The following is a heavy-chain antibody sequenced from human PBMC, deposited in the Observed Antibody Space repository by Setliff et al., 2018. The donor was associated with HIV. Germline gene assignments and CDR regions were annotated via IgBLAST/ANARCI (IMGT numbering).Heavy chain of an antibody. D-gene: IGHD3-10*01. CDR2: IHHSGTA. V-gene: IGHV4-39*01. CDR3: ARLSGGMVPNY. J-gene: IGHJ4*02. CDR1: GGSITRTPYY. Sequence: LSLTCTVSGGSITRTPYYWGWIRQPPGKGLEWIGSIHHSGTACDNPSLKSRVTISVDPSKNQILLRLSSVTAADTAVYYCARLSGGMVPNYWGQGTLVTVSS.